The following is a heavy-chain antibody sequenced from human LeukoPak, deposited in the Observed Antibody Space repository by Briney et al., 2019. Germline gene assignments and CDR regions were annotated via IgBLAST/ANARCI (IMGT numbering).Heavy chain of an antibody. V-gene: IGHV3-7*01. J-gene: IGHJ6*04. CDR1: GFTFSSYW. Sequence: GGSLRLSCAASGFTFSSYWMSWVRQAPGKGLEWVANIKQDGSEKYYVDSVKGRFSISRDNAKNSLYLQMNSLRAEGTAVYYCARVSPFGVVIISVLDVWGKGTTVTVSS. CDR2: IKQDGSEK. D-gene: IGHD3-3*01. CDR3: ARVSPFGVVIISVLDV.